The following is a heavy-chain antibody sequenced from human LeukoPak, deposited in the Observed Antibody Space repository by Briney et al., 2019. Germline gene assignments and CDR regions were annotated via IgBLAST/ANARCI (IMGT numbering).Heavy chain of an antibody. J-gene: IGHJ3*02. CDR3: ARADWNGYAFDI. V-gene: IGHV4-30-4*07. CDR2: IYYSGST. D-gene: IGHD1-1*01. Sequence: SETLSLTCAVSGGSISSGGYSWSWIRQPPGKGLEWIGYIYYSGSTYYNPSLKSRVTISVDTSKNQFSLKLSSVTAADTAVYYCARADWNGYAFDIWGQGTMVTVSS. CDR1: GGSISSGGYS.